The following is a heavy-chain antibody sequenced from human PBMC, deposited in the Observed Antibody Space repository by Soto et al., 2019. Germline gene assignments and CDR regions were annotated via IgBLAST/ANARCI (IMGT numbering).Heavy chain of an antibody. D-gene: IGHD2-15*01. CDR1: GFTFSSYA. CDR2: ISYDGSNK. J-gene: IGHJ4*02. V-gene: IGHV3-30*14. Sequence: GGSLRLSCAASGFTFSSYAMHWVRQAPGKGLEWVAVISYDGSNKYYADSVKGRFTISRGNSENTLYLQMNSLRAEDTAVYYCARTCSGGTCSFDYWGQGTLVTVSS. CDR3: ARTCSGGTCSFDY.